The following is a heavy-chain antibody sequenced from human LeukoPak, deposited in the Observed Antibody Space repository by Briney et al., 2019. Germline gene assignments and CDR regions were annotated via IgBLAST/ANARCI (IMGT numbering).Heavy chain of an antibody. Sequence: SETLSLTCAVYGGSFSGYYWSWIRQPPGKGLEWIGDINHSGSTNYNPSLKSRVTISVDTSKNQFSLKLSSVTAADTAVYYCARESPFIVGATRSAFDIWGQGTMVTVSS. D-gene: IGHD1-26*01. CDR1: GGSFSGYY. J-gene: IGHJ3*02. CDR3: ARESPFIVGATRSAFDI. V-gene: IGHV4-34*01. CDR2: INHSGST.